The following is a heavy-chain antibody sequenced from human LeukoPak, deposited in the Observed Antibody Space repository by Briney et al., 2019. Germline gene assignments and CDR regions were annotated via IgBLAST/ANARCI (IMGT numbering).Heavy chain of an antibody. Sequence: GGSLRLSCAASGFTFSSYYMHWVRQATGKGLVWVSAIGTVGDTSYPHSVKGRFTISRENAKNSLYLEMNTLRAGETPVYYCARGRDGNNYDSRGYYPYWGQGTLVTVSS. CDR2: IGTVGDT. J-gene: IGHJ4*02. D-gene: IGHD3-22*01. CDR3: ARGRDGNNYDSRGYYPY. V-gene: IGHV3-13*01. CDR1: GFTFSSYY.